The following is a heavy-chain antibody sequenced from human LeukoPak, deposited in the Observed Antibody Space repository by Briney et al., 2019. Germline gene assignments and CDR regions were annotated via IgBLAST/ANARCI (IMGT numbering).Heavy chain of an antibody. V-gene: IGHV3-23*01. CDR1: GFTFSSYA. CDR2: ISGSGVST. Sequence: GGSLRLSCAASGFTFSSYAMHWVRQAPGKGLEWVSAISGSGVSTYYADSVKGRFTVSRDNSKNTLYLQMSSLRAEDTAVYYCAKDERNWNYNLASQTYDWGQGTLVTVSS. J-gene: IGHJ4*02. D-gene: IGHD1-7*01. CDR3: AKDERNWNYNLASQTYD.